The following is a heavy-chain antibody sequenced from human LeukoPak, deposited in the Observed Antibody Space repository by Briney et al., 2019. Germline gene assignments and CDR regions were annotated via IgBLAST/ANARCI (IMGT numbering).Heavy chain of an antibody. CDR1: GGSISSGGYY. V-gene: IGHV4-31*03. D-gene: IGHD6-13*01. Sequence: SQTLSLTCTASGGSISSGGYYWSWIRQHPGKGLEWIGYIYYSGSTYYNPSLKSRVTISVDTSKNQFSLKLSSVTAADTAVYYCAREGSSWYGVRTFDYWGQGTLVTVSS. J-gene: IGHJ4*02. CDR2: IYYSGST. CDR3: AREGSSWYGVRTFDY.